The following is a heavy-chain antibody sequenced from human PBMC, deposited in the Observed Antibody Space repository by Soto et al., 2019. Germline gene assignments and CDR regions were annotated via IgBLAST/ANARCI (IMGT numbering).Heavy chain of an antibody. Sequence: PGESLKISCKGSGYHFGSYCIGWVRQIPGRGLEWMAIIYPTNSDARYNPSFQGQVTISADRSISTAYLQWSSLQASDNAMYYCVREAYCDSSSCGEFDYWGQGTQVTVSS. J-gene: IGHJ4*02. CDR2: IYPTNSDA. CDR1: GYHFGSYC. V-gene: IGHV5-51*01. CDR3: VREAYCDSSSCGEFDY. D-gene: IGHD2-2*01.